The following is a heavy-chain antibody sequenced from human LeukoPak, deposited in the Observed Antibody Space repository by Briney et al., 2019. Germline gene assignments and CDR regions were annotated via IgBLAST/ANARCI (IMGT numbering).Heavy chain of an antibody. D-gene: IGHD3-10*01. Sequence: PSQTLSLTCTVSGGVIISGGYYWAWIRQHPGKGLEWIGYIYYSGNTYYNPSLKSRLTMSVDTSKNQFSLKLSSVTAADTAVYYCARAPPTVIRGVILSANFDYWGQGILVTVSS. V-gene: IGHV4-31*03. J-gene: IGHJ4*02. CDR1: GGVIISGGYY. CDR2: IYYSGNT. CDR3: ARAPPTVIRGVILSANFDY.